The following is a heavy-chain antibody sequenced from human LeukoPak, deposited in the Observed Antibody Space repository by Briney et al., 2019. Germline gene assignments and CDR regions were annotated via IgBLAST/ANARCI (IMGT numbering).Heavy chain of an antibody. V-gene: IGHV3-23*01. CDR1: GFTFSSYS. CDR2: ISGSGGTT. D-gene: IGHD1-26*01. Sequence: PGGSLRLSCAASGFTFSSYSMNWVRQAPGKGLEWVSAISGSGGTTFYTDSVKGRFTISRDNSKNTLYLQMNSLRAEDTAVYYCAERSTSGRYFDYWGQGTLVTVSS. J-gene: IGHJ4*02. CDR3: AERSTSGRYFDY.